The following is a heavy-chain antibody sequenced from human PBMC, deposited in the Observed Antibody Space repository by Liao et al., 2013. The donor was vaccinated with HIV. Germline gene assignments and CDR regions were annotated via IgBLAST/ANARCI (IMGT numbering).Heavy chain of an antibody. V-gene: IGHV4-4*07. Sequence: QVQLQESGPGLVKPSETLSLTCTVSGGSISTYYWSWIRQPAGKGLEWIGRIYTSGSPNYNPSLKSRVTMSVDTSKHQFSLKLSSVSAADTAVYYCARVPMAGTRHDAFDIWGQGTMVTVSS. J-gene: IGHJ3*02. CDR3: ARVPMAGTRHDAFDI. CDR1: GGSISTYY. D-gene: IGHD6-19*01. CDR2: IYTSGSP.